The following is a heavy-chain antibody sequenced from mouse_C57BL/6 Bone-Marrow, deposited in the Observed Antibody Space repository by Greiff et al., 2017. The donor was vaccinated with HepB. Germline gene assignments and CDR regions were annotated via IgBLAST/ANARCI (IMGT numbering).Heavy chain of an antibody. V-gene: IGHV1-64*01. Sequence: QVQLQQPGAELVKPGASVKLSCKASGYTFTSYWMPWVKQRPGQGLEWIGVIHPHSGSTNYNEKFKSKATLTVDKSSSTAYMQLSSLPSEDSAVYYCAREGAITKGVFGYGGQGTSLT. CDR2: IHPHSGST. CDR1: GYTFTSYW. D-gene: IGHD1-3*01. CDR3: AREGAITKGVFGY. J-gene: IGHJ2*03.